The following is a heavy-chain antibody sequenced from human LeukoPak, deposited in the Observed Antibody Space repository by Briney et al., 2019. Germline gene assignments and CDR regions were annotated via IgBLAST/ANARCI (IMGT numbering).Heavy chain of an antibody. CDR2: IIPIFGTA. D-gene: IGHD6-19*01. Sequence: GASVKVSCKASGGTFSSYAISWVRQAPGQGLEWMGGIIPIFGTANYAQKFQGRVTITTDESTSTAYMELSSLRSEDTAVYYCARGGSIAVAENFDYWGQGTLVTVSS. CDR3: ARGGSIAVAENFDY. CDR1: GGTFSSYA. J-gene: IGHJ4*02. V-gene: IGHV1-69*05.